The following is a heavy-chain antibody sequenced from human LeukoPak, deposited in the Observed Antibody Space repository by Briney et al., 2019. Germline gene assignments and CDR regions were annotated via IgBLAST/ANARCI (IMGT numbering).Heavy chain of an antibody. CDR2: MCYSRRT. V-gene: IGHV4-30-4*08. CDR1: AGSISSGEYY. J-gene: IGHJ6*03. Sequence: SQTLSLTCTVSAGSISSGEYYWSWIPQPPGKGLEWIGYMCYSRRTYYNPSLKSRLAITVDMSKNQFSLKLNSVTAAVTAVYYCALYYDFLSYMVVWGKGTTVTVSS. D-gene: IGHD3-3*01. CDR3: ALYYDFLSYMVV.